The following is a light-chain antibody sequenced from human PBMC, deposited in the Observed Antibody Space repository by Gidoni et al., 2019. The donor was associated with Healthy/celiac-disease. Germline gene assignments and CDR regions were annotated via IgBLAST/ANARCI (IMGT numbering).Light chain of an antibody. CDR3: QSADSSGTYRV. V-gene: IGLV3-25*03. CDR2: KDS. Sequence: SYELTQPPPVSVSPGQTARITCSGDALPKQYAYWYQQKPGQAPVLVIYKDSERPSGIPERFSGSSSETTVTLTISGVQAEDEADYYCQSADSSGTYRVFGGGTKLTVL. J-gene: IGLJ3*02. CDR1: ALPKQY.